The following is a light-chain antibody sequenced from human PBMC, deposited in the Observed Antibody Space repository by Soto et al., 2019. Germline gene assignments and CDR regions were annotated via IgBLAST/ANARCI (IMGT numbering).Light chain of an antibody. CDR2: DAS. CDR3: QQSENGPLT. V-gene: IGKV1-33*01. J-gene: IGKJ4*01. Sequence: DIQMTQSPSSLSASVRDRITITCQASQDINKYLNWYQQKLGKAPKLLIYDASNLQRGVPSRFSGSGSGTHFSLSISSLQPADIATYYCQQSENGPLTFGGGTKVEIK. CDR1: QDINKY.